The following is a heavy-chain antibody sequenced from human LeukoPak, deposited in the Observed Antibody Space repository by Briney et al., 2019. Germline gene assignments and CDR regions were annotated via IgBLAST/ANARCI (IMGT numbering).Heavy chain of an antibody. V-gene: IGHV4-61*02. CDR2: IYTSGST. J-gene: IGHJ5*02. Sequence: SETLSLTCTVSGGSISSSSYYWGWIRQPAGKGLEWIGRIYTSGSTNYNPSLKSRVTISVDTSKNQFSLKLSSVTAADTAVYYCARDRGLRYFDPPGILGFDPWGQGTLVTVSS. CDR1: GGSISSSSYY. D-gene: IGHD3-9*01. CDR3: ARDRGLRYFDPPGILGFDP.